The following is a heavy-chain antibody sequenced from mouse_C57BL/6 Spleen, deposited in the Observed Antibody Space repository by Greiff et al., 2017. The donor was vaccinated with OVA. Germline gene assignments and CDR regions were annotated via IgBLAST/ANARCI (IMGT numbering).Heavy chain of an antibody. V-gene: IGHV1-59*01. CDR2: IDPSDSYT. CDR1: GYTFTSYW. CDR3: ARKDPGNYFDY. J-gene: IGHJ2*01. Sequence: VQLQQPGAELVRPGPSVKLSCKASGYTFTSYWMHWVKQRPGQGLEWIGVIDPSDSYTNYNQKFKGKATLTVDTSSSTAYMQLSSLTSEDSAVYYCARKDPGNYFDYWGQGTTLTVSS.